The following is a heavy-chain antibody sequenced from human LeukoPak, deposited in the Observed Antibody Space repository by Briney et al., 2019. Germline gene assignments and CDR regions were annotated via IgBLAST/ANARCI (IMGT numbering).Heavy chain of an antibody. CDR2: ISSNGDNT. V-gene: IGHV3-64D*06. Sequence: GGSLRLSCSVSGFTFSTYVMHWVRQAPGKGLEYVSAISSNGDNTYYADSVKGRFTISRDNSKNTLCLQMSSLRADDTAVYYCVRGTGYWGQGTLVTVSS. J-gene: IGHJ4*02. CDR3: VRGTGY. CDR1: GFTFSTYV.